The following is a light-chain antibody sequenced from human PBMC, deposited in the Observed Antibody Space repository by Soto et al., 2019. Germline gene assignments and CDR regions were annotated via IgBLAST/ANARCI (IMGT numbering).Light chain of an antibody. V-gene: IGKV2-28*01. J-gene: IGKJ3*01. CDR1: QSLLLSNGYTY. Sequence: IGMTQSPLSLPVTPGEPPSISCRSSQSLLLSNGYTYLDWYLQKPGQSPQLLIYLGSNRASGVPDRFSGSGSGTDFTLKISRVEAEDVGIYYCMQALQTPITFGPGTKVDIK. CDR3: MQALQTPIT. CDR2: LGS.